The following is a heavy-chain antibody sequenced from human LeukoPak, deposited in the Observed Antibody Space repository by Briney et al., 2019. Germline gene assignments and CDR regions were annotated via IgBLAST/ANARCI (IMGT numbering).Heavy chain of an antibody. CDR2: IHYGGST. Sequence: PSETLSLTCSVSGDSISNYYWSWIRQPPGKGLEWIGYIHYGGSTNYGPSLKSRVTIAVDTSKNQFSLKLSSVTAADTAVYYCARGPGYDDNTGYAFQMDVWGQGTTVTVSS. V-gene: IGHV4-59*01. CDR1: GDSISNYY. CDR3: ARGPGYDDNTGYAFQMDV. J-gene: IGHJ6*02. D-gene: IGHD3-22*01.